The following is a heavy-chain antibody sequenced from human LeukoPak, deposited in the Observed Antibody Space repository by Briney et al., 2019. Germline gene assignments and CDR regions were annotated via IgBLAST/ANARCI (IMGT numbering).Heavy chain of an antibody. CDR2: IQYDGKNE. J-gene: IGHJ4*02. D-gene: IGHD2-2*01. CDR1: GFTFSRNN. Sequence: GGSLRLSCAASGFTFSRNNMHWVRQAPGKGLEWVAFIQYDGKNEYYADSVKGRFTISKDNSKNTLYLQMNSLRAEDTAVYYCAKEVVPAAIDDYWGQGTLVTVSS. V-gene: IGHV3-30*02. CDR3: AKEVVPAAIDDY.